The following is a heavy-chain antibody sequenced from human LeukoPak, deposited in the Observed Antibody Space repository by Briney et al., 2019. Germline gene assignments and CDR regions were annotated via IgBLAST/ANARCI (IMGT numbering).Heavy chain of an antibody. CDR3: ARSQSSSLIDY. CDR2: IWYDGTSK. Sequence: PGGSLRLSCAASGFTFSSYAMSWVRQAPGKGLEWVAVIWYDGTSKDYADSVKGRFTFSRDNSKNTLYLQMNSLTVEDTAVYYCARSQSSSLIDYWGQGTLVTVSS. V-gene: IGHV3-33*08. D-gene: IGHD6-13*01. J-gene: IGHJ4*02. CDR1: GFTFSSYA.